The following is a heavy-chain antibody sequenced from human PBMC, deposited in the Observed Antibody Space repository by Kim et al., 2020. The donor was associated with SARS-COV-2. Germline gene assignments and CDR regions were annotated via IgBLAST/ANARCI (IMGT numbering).Heavy chain of an antibody. Sequence: SETLSLTCTVYGGSFNDYFWTWIRQTPGKGLEWIGEINHSGTTNYKPSLKSRVTISVETSKNQVYLKVRSVTAADTAVYYCTRGQKAVDMVRGNKAGFDFWDQGALVTVSS. CDR3: TRGQKAVDMVRGNKAGFDF. J-gene: IGHJ4*02. CDR1: GGSFNDYF. V-gene: IGHV4-34*01. D-gene: IGHD3-10*01. CDR2: INHSGTT.